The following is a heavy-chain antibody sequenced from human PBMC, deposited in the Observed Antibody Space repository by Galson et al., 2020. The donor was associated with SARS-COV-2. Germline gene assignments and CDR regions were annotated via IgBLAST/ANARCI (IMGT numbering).Heavy chain of an antibody. J-gene: IGHJ4*02. CDR3: ARTKIPAGERSALDC. CDR2: INNSGST. D-gene: IGHD6-13*01. CDR1: VGSFSGYY. V-gene: IGHV4-34*01. Sequence: SETLSLTCAAYVGSFSGYYWSWIRQPPGKGLEWIGEINNSGSTNYNPSPKSRVTSSVDASKNQFSRRLSSVTAADNAVYYCARTKIPAGERSALDCWGQGTLVTVSS.